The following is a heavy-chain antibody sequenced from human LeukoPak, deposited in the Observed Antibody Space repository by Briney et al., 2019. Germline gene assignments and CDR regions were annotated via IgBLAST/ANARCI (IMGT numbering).Heavy chain of an antibody. V-gene: IGHV3-48*01. CDR1: GFTFSSYT. CDR3: ARFAAGGSYYYYMDV. Sequence: PGGSPRLSCAASGFTFSSYTMNWVRQPPGKGLEWVSNIGTSSTTIYYADSVKGRFTISRDNAKNSLYLQMNSLRADDTAVYYCARFAAGGSYYYYMDVWGKRTTVTVSS. CDR2: IGTSSTTI. J-gene: IGHJ6*03. D-gene: IGHD6-25*01.